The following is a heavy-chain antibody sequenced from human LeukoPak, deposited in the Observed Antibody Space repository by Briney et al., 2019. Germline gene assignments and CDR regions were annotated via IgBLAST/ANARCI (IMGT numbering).Heavy chain of an antibody. CDR1: GFTFNNYA. D-gene: IGHD1-26*01. V-gene: IGHV3-23*01. J-gene: IGHJ5*01. Sequence: GGSLRLSCAASGFTFNNYAMTWVRQAPETGLEWISSIIDSGISTYYGDSVKGRFTISRDNFKNTLYLQMNSLRAEDTAVYYCAKGSRGNYDSWGQGTLVTVSS. CDR3: AKGSRGNYDS. CDR2: IIDSGIST.